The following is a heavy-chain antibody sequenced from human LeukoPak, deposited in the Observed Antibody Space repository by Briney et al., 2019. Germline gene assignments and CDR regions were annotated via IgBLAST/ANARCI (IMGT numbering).Heavy chain of an antibody. J-gene: IGHJ4*02. Sequence: GGSLRLSCAASGFTFSDYYMSWIRQAPGKGLEWVAVIWYDGSNKYYADSVKGRFTISRDNSKNTLYLQMNSLRAEDTAVYYCARSPATYYYDSSGYYYGDYWGQGTLVTVSS. CDR3: ARSPATYYYDSSGYYYGDY. V-gene: IGHV3-33*08. CDR2: IWYDGSNK. CDR1: GFTFSDYY. D-gene: IGHD3-22*01.